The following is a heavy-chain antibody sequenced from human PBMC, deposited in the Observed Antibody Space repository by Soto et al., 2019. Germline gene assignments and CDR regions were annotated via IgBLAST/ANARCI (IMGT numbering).Heavy chain of an antibody. J-gene: IGHJ5*02. V-gene: IGHV4-4*02. Sequence: VQLQESGLGLVKPSGTLSLTCTVSGGSISTTNWWSWVRQSPGKGLEWIGEILHIGSTNYNPSLKSRVTISIDKSKNQFSLRLGSVTAADTAVYYCASGFDSDGLYNGGHPWGQGTLVSVSS. D-gene: IGHD3-22*01. CDR1: GGSISTTNW. CDR2: ILHIGST. CDR3: ASGFDSDGLYNGGHP.